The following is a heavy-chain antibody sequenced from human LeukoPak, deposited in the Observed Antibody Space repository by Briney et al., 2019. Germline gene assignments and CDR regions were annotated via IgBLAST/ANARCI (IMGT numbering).Heavy chain of an antibody. V-gene: IGHV4-4*07. D-gene: IGHD3-22*01. CDR3: AREGKRGYYDSSGYYLLD. J-gene: IGHJ4*02. Sequence: SETLSLTCTVSGGSISSYYWSWIRQPAGKGLEWIGRIYTSGSTNYNPSLKSRVTMSVDTSKNQFSLKLSSVTAADTAVYYCAREGKRGYYDSSGYYLLDWGQGTLVTVSS. CDR2: IYTSGST. CDR1: GGSISSYY.